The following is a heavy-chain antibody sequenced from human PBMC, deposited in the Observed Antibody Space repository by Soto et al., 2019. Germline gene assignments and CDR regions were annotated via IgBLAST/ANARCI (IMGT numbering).Heavy chain of an antibody. CDR1: GGSISSYY. D-gene: IGHD1-1*01. CDR2: IYYSGST. CDR3: ASCANWRCDY. V-gene: IGHV4-59*01. Sequence: SETLSLTCTVSGGSISSYYWSWIRQPPGKGLEWIGYIYYSGSTNYNPSLKSRVTISVDTSKNQFSLKLSSVTAADTAVYYCASCANWRCDYWGRGTLVTVSS. J-gene: IGHJ4*02.